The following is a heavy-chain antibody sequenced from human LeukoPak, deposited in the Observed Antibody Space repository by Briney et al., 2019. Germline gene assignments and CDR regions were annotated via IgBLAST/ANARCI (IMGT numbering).Heavy chain of an antibody. CDR2: INPNSGGT. V-gene: IGHV1-2*02. CDR3: ARVGITMVRGVMKSPFGY. D-gene: IGHD3-10*01. Sequence: ASVKVSCKASGYTFTSYGISWVRQAPGQGLEWMGWINPNSGGTNYAQKFQGRVTMTRDTSISTAYMELSRLRSDDTAVYYCARVGITMVRGVMKSPFGYWGQGTLVTVSS. J-gene: IGHJ4*02. CDR1: GYTFTSYG.